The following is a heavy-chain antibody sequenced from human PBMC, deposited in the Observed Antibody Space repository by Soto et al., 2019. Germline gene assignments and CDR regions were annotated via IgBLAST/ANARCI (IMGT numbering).Heavy chain of an antibody. CDR1: GFTFSTAW. Sequence: EVQLVESGGGLVQPGGSLRLSCAASGFTFSTAWMSWVRQAPGKGLEWVGRIKSKSDGGTRDYAGPVKGRFTISRDDSKNTMYVQMNSLKTEDTAVYYCTTVIPKGKWELGPWCQGTLVTVSS. CDR3: TTVIPKGKWELGP. CDR2: IKSKSDGGTR. J-gene: IGHJ5*02. V-gene: IGHV3-15*05. D-gene: IGHD1-26*01.